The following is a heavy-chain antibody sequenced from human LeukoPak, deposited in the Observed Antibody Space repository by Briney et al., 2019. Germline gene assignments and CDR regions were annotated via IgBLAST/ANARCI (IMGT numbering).Heavy chain of an antibody. CDR1: GEFFGGSY. Sequence: SETLSLTCTVHGEFFGGSYWNWIRQSPGKGLEWIGEINHSGNTNYNPSLKSRVNISVDTSQKQFSLRLSSVTAADTAVYYCARGLYLTTRGGAAAGFLDYWGQGNLVTVSS. CDR3: ARGLYLTTRGGAAAGFLDY. D-gene: IGHD6-13*01. V-gene: IGHV4-34*01. J-gene: IGHJ4*02. CDR2: INHSGNT.